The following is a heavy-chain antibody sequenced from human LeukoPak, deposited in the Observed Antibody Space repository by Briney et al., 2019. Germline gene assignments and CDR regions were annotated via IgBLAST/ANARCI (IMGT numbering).Heavy chain of an antibody. CDR3: ARGSRRRADY. Sequence: SETLSLTCAVSGGSFSGNYWSWIRQSPGKGLEWLGEITHRGSTNYNPSLKSRVTISVDTSKNQFSLKLSSVTAADTAVYYCARGSRRRADYWGQGTLVTVSS. V-gene: IGHV4-34*01. CDR2: ITHRGST. J-gene: IGHJ4*02. CDR1: GGSFSGNY.